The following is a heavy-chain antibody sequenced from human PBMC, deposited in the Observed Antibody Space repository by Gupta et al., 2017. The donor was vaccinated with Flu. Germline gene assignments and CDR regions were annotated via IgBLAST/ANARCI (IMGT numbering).Heavy chain of an antibody. CDR2: TGADGTS. V-gene: IGHV3-74*01. CDR1: AVTFRGYW. CDR3: AREGACDSGCYHVDY. D-gene: IGHD2-21*02. Sequence: EMHMVASGGGSAQIGGSLRLFCAASAVTFRGYWLHWVRQVPGKGLLWVSRTGADGTSIYADSVKGRFTVSRDDARNTLFLQMNDLRVEDTALYFCAREGACDSGCYHVDYWGQGILVAVSS. J-gene: IGHJ4*02.